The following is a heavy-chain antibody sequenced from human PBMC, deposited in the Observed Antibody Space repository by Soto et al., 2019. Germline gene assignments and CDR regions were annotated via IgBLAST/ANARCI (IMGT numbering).Heavy chain of an antibody. J-gene: IGHJ4*02. Sequence: EVQLLESGGGLVQPGGSLRLSCAASGFTFSSYAMSWVRQAPGKGLEWVSAISGSGGSTYSADSVKGRFTISRDNSQNTLYRQMNRLRAEDTAVYYCAKDAGYSGYDDGGAFDYWGQGTLVTVSS. D-gene: IGHD5-12*01. CDR1: GFTFSSYA. V-gene: IGHV3-23*01. CDR3: AKDAGYSGYDDGGAFDY. CDR2: ISGSGGST.